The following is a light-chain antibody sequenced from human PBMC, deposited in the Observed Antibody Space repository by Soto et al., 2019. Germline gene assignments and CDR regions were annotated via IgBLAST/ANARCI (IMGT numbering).Light chain of an antibody. CDR1: QGISDS. Sequence: DIQMTQSPSAMSASLGDRVTITCRASQGISDSLACFQQKPGKVPKRLIHTASTLQVGVPARFSGSGSGTDFTLTLISLQPEDFATYYCQQSFSTLWTFGQGTKVDIK. CDR2: TAS. CDR3: QQSFSTLWT. V-gene: IGKV1-17*03. J-gene: IGKJ1*01.